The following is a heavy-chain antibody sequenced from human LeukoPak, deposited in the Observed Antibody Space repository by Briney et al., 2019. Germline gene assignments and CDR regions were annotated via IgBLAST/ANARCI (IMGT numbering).Heavy chain of an antibody. V-gene: IGHV1-3*01. CDR2: INAGNGNT. CDR1: GYTFTSYA. D-gene: IGHD3-3*01. CDR3: ARISGGVASGTLDY. Sequence: GASVKVSCKASGYTFTSYAMHWVRQAPGQRLEWMGWINAGNGNTKYSQKFQGRVTITRDTSASTAYMELSSLRSEDTAVYYCARISGGVASGTLDYWGQGTLVTVSS. J-gene: IGHJ4*02.